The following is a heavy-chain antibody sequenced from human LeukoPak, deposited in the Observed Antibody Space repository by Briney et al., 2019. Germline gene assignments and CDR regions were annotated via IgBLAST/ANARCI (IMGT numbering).Heavy chain of an antibody. D-gene: IGHD2-21*01. CDR1: GGSITTNNY. CDR2: ISISGYT. CDR3: SNESGPYSSFGH. V-gene: IGHV4/OR15-8*02. Sequence: KTSETLSLTCGVSGGSITTNNYWWCVHQPPEGRLEWIGEISISGYTDFTPSLRGRVTMSLDESKNPLSLTLTSLTAADTAIYYCSNESGPYSSFGHWGQGILVTVTT. J-gene: IGHJ4*02.